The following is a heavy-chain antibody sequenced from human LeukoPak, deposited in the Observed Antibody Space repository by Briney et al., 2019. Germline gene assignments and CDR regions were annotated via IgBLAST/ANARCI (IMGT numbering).Heavy chain of an antibody. CDR2: FDPEDGET. CDR3: AVGYSSSWRTGDIDY. D-gene: IGHD6-13*01. J-gene: IGHJ4*02. Sequence: ASVKVSCKVSGYTLTELSMHWVRQAPGKGLEWMGGFDPEDGETIYAQKFQGRVTMTEDTSTDTAYMELSSLRSEDTAVYYCAVGYSSSWRTGDIDYWGQGTLVTVSS. CDR1: GYTLTELS. V-gene: IGHV1-24*01.